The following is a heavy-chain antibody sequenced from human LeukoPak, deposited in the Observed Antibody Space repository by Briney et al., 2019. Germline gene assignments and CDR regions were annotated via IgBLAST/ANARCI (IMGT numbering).Heavy chain of an antibody. V-gene: IGHV4-30-4*08. CDR1: GGSISSGDYY. CDR2: IYYSGST. Sequence: SQTLSLTCTVSGGSISSGDYYWSWIRQPPGKGLEWIGYIYYSGSTYYNPSLKSRVTISVDTSKNQFSLKLSSVTAADRAVYYCARDCSSTSCFCSWGQGTLVTVSS. J-gene: IGHJ4*02. CDR3: ARDCSSTSCFCS. D-gene: IGHD2-2*01.